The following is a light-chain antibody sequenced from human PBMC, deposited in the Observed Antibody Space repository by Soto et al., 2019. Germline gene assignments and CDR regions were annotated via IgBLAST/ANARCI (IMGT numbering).Light chain of an antibody. CDR2: GAS. CDR1: QSVSGN. Sequence: EIVMTQSPATLSVSPGDRVTLSCRASQSVSGNLAWYQQKPGQAPRLLIYGASTRATDIPARFSGSGSGTELTLTISSLQSEDFAIYYCQQYKNWPWTFGQGTKVEIK. V-gene: IGKV3-15*01. J-gene: IGKJ1*01. CDR3: QQYKNWPWT.